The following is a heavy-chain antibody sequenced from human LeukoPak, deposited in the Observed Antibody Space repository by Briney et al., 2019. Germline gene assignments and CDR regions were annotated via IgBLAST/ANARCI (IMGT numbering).Heavy chain of an antibody. CDR3: ARHIASGSYSEASPAYFQH. CDR1: GGSISSSGYY. D-gene: IGHD1-26*01. Sequence: KSSETLSLTCTVSGGSISSSGYYWGWLRQPPGKGLEWIGSIYYSGSTYYNPSLKSRVTISVDTSKNQFSLKLSSVTAADTAVYYCARHIASGSYSEASPAYFQHWGQGTLVTVSS. CDR2: IYYSGST. J-gene: IGHJ1*01. V-gene: IGHV4-39*01.